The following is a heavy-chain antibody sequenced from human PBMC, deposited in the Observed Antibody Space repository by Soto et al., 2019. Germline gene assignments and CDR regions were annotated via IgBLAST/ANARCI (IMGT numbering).Heavy chain of an antibody. CDR2: IWYDGSNK. D-gene: IGHD3-22*01. J-gene: IGHJ4*02. Sequence: PGRSLRLSCAASGVTFSSYGMHWVRQAPGKGLEWVAVIWYDGSNKYYADSVKGRFTISRDNSKNTLYLQMNSLRAEDTAVYYCAREGDYYDSSGYWAGFDYWGQGTLVTVSS. CDR3: AREGDYYDSSGYWAGFDY. V-gene: IGHV3-33*01. CDR1: GVTFSSYG.